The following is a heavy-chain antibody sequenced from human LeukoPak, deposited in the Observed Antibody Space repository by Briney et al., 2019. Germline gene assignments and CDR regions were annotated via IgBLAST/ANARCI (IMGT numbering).Heavy chain of an antibody. CDR2: ISGSGGST. Sequence: PGGSLRLSCAASGFTFSSYSMNWVRQAPGKGLEWVSAISGSGGSTYYADSVKGRFTISRDNSKNTLYLQMNSLRAEDTAVYYCAREASSYYGSGSYYGDAFDIWGQGTMVTVSS. CDR1: GFTFSSYS. J-gene: IGHJ3*02. D-gene: IGHD3-10*01. V-gene: IGHV3-23*01. CDR3: AREASSYYGSGSYYGDAFDI.